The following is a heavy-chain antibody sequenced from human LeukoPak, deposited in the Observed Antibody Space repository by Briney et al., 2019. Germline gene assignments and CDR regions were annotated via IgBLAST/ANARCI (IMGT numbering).Heavy chain of an antibody. CDR2: IYYSAST. J-gene: IGHJ4*02. CDR1: GGSVSSAYYY. Sequence: SETLSLTCTVSGGSVSSAYYYWTWIRQPPGEGLEWIGYIYYSASTKYNPSLKSRVTISVDTSKNQFSLKLNSVTAADTAVYFCVRGVYGSGSHYFDYWDQGTLVTVSS. V-gene: IGHV4-61*01. D-gene: IGHD3-10*01. CDR3: VRGVYGSGSHYFDY.